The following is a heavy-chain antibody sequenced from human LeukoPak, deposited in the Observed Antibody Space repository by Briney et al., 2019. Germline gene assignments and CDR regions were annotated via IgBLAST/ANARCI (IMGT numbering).Heavy chain of an antibody. CDR3: ARGTEEGGDHDY. D-gene: IGHD4-17*01. CDR2: IYTSGST. J-gene: IGHJ4*02. V-gene: IGHV4-4*07. CDR1: GGSISSYY. Sequence: MPSETLSLTCTVSGGSISSYYWSWIRQPAGKGLEWIGRIYTSGSTNYNPSLKSRVTMSVDTSKNQFSLKLGSVTAADTAVYYCARGTEEGGDHDYWGQGTLVTVSS.